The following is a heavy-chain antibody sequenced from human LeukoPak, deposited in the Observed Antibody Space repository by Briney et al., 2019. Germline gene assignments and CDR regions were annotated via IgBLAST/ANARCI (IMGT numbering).Heavy chain of an antibody. CDR1: GLTFSSYA. D-gene: IGHD1-26*01. CDR3: GGAKFYYYGMDV. CDR2: IGGSGDNT. J-gene: IGHJ6*02. V-gene: IGHV3-23*01. Sequence: GGSLRLSCAASGLTFSSYAMTWVRQAPGQGLEWVSTIGGSGDNTHYADSVEGRLTISRDNSKNTLYLQMNSLRVEDTAVYYCGGAKFYYYGMDVWGQGTTVTVSS.